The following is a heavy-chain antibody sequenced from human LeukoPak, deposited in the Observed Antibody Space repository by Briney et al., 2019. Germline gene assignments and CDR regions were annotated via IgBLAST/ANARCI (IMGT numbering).Heavy chain of an antibody. V-gene: IGHV1-2*06. J-gene: IGHJ3*02. CDR1: GYTFTGYY. CDR2: INPNSGGT. D-gene: IGHD3-22*01. Sequence: ASVKVSCKASGYTFTGYYMHWVRQAPGQGLEWMGRINPNSGGTNYAQKFQGRATMTRDTSISTAYMELSRLRSDDTAVYYCARSITIIVVVPKIDDFHIWGQGTMVTVSS. CDR3: ARSITIIVVVPKIDDFHI.